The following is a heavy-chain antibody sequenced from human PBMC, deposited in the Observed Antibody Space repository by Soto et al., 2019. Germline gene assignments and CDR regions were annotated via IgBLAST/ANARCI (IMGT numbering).Heavy chain of an antibody. CDR2: INHSGSP. V-gene: IGHV4-39*07. Sequence: SETLSLTCTVSGGSVSSGSYYWSWIRQPPGKGLEYIGEINHSGSPNYGSSLESRVTISVDTSKNQFSLKLKSVTAADTAVYYCARGGNSGPLYYYGMDVWGQGTTVTVSS. D-gene: IGHD6-13*01. CDR3: ARGGNSGPLYYYGMDV. J-gene: IGHJ6*02. CDR1: GGSVSSGSYY.